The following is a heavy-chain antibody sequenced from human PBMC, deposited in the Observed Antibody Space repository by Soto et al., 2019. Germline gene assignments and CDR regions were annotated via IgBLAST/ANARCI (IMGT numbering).Heavy chain of an antibody. CDR1: GGSISSGGYY. CDR2: IYDSGNT. Sequence: QVQLQESGPGLVKPSQTLSLTCTVSGGSISSGGYYWSWIRQHPGKGLEWIGYIYDSGNTYYNPSLKSRVTIPVDTSKNQFSLKLSSVTAADTAVYYCAREEGGGYDHRWFDPWGQGTLVTVSS. D-gene: IGHD5-12*01. J-gene: IGHJ5*02. CDR3: AREEGGGYDHRWFDP. V-gene: IGHV4-31*03.